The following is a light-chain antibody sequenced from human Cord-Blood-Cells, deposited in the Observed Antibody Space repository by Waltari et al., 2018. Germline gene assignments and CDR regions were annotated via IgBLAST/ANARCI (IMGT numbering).Light chain of an antibody. CDR3: SSYTSSSTLT. CDR2: DVS. Sequence: QSALTQPASVSGSPGQSITISCPGTSSDVGGYNYFSWYQQHPGKAPTLMIYDVSNRPSGVSNRFSGSKSGNTASLTISGLQAEDEADYYCSSYTSSSTLTFGQGTK. CDR1: SSDVGGYNY. V-gene: IGLV2-14*01. J-gene: IGLJ3*02.